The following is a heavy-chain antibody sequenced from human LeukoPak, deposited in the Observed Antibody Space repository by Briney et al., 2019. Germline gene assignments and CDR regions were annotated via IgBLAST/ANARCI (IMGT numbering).Heavy chain of an antibody. V-gene: IGHV3-43*02. J-gene: IGHJ5*02. Sequence: GGSLRLSCAASGFTFDDYAMHWVRQAPGKGLEWVSLISGDGGSTYYADSVKGRFTISRDNSKNSLYLQMNNLRTEDTALYYCAKDTPYFDWLFVNWLDPWGQGTLVTVSS. CDR2: ISGDGGST. D-gene: IGHD3-9*01. CDR3: AKDTPYFDWLFVNWLDP. CDR1: GFTFDDYA.